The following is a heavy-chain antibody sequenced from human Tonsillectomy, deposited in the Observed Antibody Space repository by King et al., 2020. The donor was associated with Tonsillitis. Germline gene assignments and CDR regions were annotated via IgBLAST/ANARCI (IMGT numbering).Heavy chain of an antibody. Sequence: VQLVQSGAEVKKPGSSVKVSCKASGGTFRSLAISWMRQAPGQGLEWMGGVIPLFGAPNYAQKLQGRVTITADESTSTVYMELSSLTSEDTAVYYCAEGASSNYVGFYWGQGTLVTVSS. CDR1: GGTFRSLA. CDR3: AEGASSNYVGFY. CDR2: VIPLFGAP. D-gene: IGHD4-11*01. J-gene: IGHJ4*02. V-gene: IGHV1-69*01.